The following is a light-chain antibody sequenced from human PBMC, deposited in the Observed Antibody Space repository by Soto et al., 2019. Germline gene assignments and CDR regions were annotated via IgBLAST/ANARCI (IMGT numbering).Light chain of an antibody. V-gene: IGKV4-1*01. CDR3: QQYYSTPWT. Sequence: DIVMTQSPDSLAVSLGERATINCKSSQSVLYSSNNKNYLAWYQQKPGQPPKLLIYWASTREYGVPDRFSGSGSGTDFTLTISSLQAADVAVYYCQQYYSTPWTFGQWTKVEIK. CDR1: QSVLYSSNNKNY. J-gene: IGKJ1*01. CDR2: WAS.